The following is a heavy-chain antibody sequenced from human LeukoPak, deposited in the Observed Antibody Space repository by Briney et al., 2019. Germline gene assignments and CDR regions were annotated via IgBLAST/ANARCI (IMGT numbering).Heavy chain of an antibody. D-gene: IGHD3-10*01. CDR2: IYYSGST. J-gene: IGHJ4*02. V-gene: IGHV4-30-4*01. CDR1: GGSISSGDYY. Sequence: SQTLSLTCTVSGGSISSGDYYWSWIRQPPGKGLEWIGYIYYSGSTDYNPSLKSRVTISVDTSKNQFSLKLSSVTAADTAVYYCARGATLWFGDLFHDWGQGTLVTVSS. CDR3: ARGATLWFGDLFHD.